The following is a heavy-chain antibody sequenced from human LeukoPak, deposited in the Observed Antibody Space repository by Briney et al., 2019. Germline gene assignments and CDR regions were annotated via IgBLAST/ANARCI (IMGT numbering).Heavy chain of an antibody. Sequence: SETLSLTCAVSGGSISSSNWWSWVRQPPGKGLEWIGEIYHSGSTNYNPSLKSRVTISVDKSKNQFSLKLSSVTAADTAAYYCASRYSSSWYYFDYWGQGTLVTVSS. CDR2: IYHSGST. J-gene: IGHJ4*02. CDR3: ASRYSSSWYYFDY. CDR1: GGSISSSNW. D-gene: IGHD6-13*01. V-gene: IGHV4-4*02.